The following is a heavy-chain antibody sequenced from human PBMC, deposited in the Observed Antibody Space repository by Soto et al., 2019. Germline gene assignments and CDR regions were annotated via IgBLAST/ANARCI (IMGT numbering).Heavy chain of an antibody. D-gene: IGHD2-15*01. Sequence: PGGSLRLSCAASGFTFSSYAMHWVRQAPGKGLEWVAVISYDGSNKHYADSVKGRFTISRDNSKNTLYLQMNSLRSEDTAVYYCAREDGERSGGSQNWFDPWGQGTLVTVSS. CDR3: AREDGERSGGSQNWFDP. CDR1: GFTFSSYA. J-gene: IGHJ5*02. CDR2: ISYDGSNK. V-gene: IGHV3-30-3*01.